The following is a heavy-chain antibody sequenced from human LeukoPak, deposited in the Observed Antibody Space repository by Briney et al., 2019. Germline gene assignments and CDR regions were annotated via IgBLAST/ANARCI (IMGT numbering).Heavy chain of an antibody. CDR1: GYSFTSYG. D-gene: IGHD3-10*01. CDR3: ARGGRDGMDV. Sequence: ASVKVSCKASGYSFTSYGFTWVRRAPGQGLEWMGWVSAYDGSTNYAQKIRGRVTMTTDASKNTVYMGLRSLRFDDTAVYYCARGGRDGMDVWGQGTTVTVSS. CDR2: VSAYDGST. V-gene: IGHV1-18*01. J-gene: IGHJ6*02.